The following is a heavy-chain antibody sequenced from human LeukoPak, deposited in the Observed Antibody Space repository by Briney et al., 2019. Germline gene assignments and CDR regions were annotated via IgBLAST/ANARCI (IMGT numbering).Heavy chain of an antibody. CDR2: ISGSGGST. D-gene: IGHD3-22*01. J-gene: IGHJ3*02. CDR3: ARDGITMISGAFDI. CDR1: GFTFSSYA. Sequence: GGSLRLSCAASGFTFSSYAMSWVRQAPGKGLEWVSAISGSGGSTYYADSVKGRFTISRDNAKNSLYLQMNSLKAEDTAVYYCARDGITMISGAFDIWGQGTMVTVSS. V-gene: IGHV3-23*01.